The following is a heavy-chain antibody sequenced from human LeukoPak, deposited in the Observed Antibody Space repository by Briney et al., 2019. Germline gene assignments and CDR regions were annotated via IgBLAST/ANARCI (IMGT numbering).Heavy chain of an antibody. CDR2: ISTYNGNA. CDR3: ARGYGDYVRAFDM. D-gene: IGHD4-17*01. J-gene: IGHJ3*02. CDR1: GYTFSNYG. V-gene: IGHV1-18*01. Sequence: GASVKVSCKASGYTFSNYGISWVRQAPGEGLEWMGWISTYNGNADYAQRFQGRVTMTTDTSTSTSYMELRSLRSDDTAVYYCARGYGDYVRAFDMWGQGTMVTVSS.